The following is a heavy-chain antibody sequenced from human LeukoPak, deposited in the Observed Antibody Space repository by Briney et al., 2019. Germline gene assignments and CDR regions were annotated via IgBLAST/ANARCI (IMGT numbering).Heavy chain of an antibody. V-gene: IGHV4-59*01. CDR3: AREVRGGTSPLIWFDP. D-gene: IGHD3-10*01. CDR1: GGSISSYY. J-gene: IGHJ5*02. CDR2: IYYSGST. Sequence: SETLSLTCTVSGGSISSYYWSWIRQPPGKGLEWIGYIYYSGSTNYNPSLKSRVTISVDTSKNQFSLKLSSVTAADTAVYYCAREVRGGTSPLIWFDPWGQGTLVTVSS.